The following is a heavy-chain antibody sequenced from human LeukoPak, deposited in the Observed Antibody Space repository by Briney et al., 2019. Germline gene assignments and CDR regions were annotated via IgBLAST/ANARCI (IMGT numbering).Heavy chain of an antibody. Sequence: GASVKVSCKASGYTFTSYDINWVRQATGQGLEWMGWMNPNSGNTGYAQKFQGRVTITRNTSISTAYMELSSLRSEDTAVYYCARGLWFGEYYAFDIWGQGTMVTVSS. CDR2: MNPNSGNT. CDR3: ARGLWFGEYYAFDI. V-gene: IGHV1-8*03. J-gene: IGHJ3*02. D-gene: IGHD3-10*01. CDR1: GYTFTSYD.